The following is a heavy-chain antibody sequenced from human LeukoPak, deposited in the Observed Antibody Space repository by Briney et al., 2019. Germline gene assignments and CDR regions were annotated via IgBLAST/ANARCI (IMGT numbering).Heavy chain of an antibody. CDR3: ARDQEGFDY. CDR2: IYPRDGST. J-gene: IGHJ4*02. CDR1: GYTLTELS. V-gene: IGHV1-46*01. Sequence: ASVKVSCKVSGYTLTELSMHWVRQAPGQGLEWMGMIYPRDGSTSYAQKFQGRVTVTRDTSTSTVHMELSGLRSEDTAVYYCARDQEGFDYWGQGTLVTVSS.